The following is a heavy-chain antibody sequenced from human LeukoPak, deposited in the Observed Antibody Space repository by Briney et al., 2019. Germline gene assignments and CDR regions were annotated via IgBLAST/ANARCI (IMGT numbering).Heavy chain of an antibody. CDR3: ARDQEGFDY. CDR2: IYPRDGST. J-gene: IGHJ4*02. CDR1: GYTLTELS. V-gene: IGHV1-46*01. Sequence: ASVKVSCKVSGYTLTELSMHWVRQAPGQGLEWMGMIYPRDGSTSYAQKFQGRVTVTRDTSTSTVHMELSGLRSEDTAVYYCARDQEGFDYWGQGTLVTVSS.